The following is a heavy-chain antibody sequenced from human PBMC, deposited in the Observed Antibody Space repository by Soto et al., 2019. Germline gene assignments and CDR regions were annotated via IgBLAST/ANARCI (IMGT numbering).Heavy chain of an antibody. D-gene: IGHD4-17*01. CDR1: GYTFTDHY. J-gene: IGHJ6*02. V-gene: IGHV1-2*02. CDR3: PRGGSVNYYGMDV. CDR2: INPHRGDT. Sequence: QVQLMQSGAEVKNPGASVKVSYVASGYTFTDHYIHWVRQAHGQGLVWMGWINPHRGDTIYAQKFQGRVTLTRYTSVRTAYIELSMRRSDDTAVYYCPRGGSVNYYGMDVWGPGTTVTFS.